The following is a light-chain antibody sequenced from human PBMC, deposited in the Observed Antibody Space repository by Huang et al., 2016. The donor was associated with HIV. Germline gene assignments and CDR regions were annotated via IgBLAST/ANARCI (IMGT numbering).Light chain of an antibody. CDR2: NAS. CDR3: QQSCTGPRT. CDR1: QNIGKS. J-gene: IGKJ1*01. Sequence: DIQMTQSPPSLSASVGDRVTFTCRADQNIGKSLNWYQQKPWRAPKLLVYNASTLESGVPSRFSGSGSGSRFTLNITSLKPEDFATYYCQQSCTGPRTFGRGTTLEIK. V-gene: IGKV1-39*01.